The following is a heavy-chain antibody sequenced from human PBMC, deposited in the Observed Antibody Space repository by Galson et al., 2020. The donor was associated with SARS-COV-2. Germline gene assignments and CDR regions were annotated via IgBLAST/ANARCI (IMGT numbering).Heavy chain of an antibody. CDR3: AKDPGYSYGIYFDY. CDR2: ISRSGPGK. J-gene: IGHJ4*02. V-gene: IGHV3-23*01. CDR1: GFSFKNYD. Sequence: GGSLRLSCAASGFSFKNYDMSWVRQAPGKGLEWVSSISRSGPGKFYAASVKGRFTISRDNSKNTLSLHMASLRADDRALYYCAKDPGYSYGIYFDYWGRGTLVTVAS. D-gene: IGHD5-18*01.